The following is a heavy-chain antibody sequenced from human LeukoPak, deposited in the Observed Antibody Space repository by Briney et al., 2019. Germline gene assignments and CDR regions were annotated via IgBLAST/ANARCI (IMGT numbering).Heavy chain of an antibody. CDR2: IYYSGST. V-gene: IGHV4-59*01. Sequence: SETLSLTCTVSGGSISSYYWSWIRQPAGKGLEWIGYIYYSGSTNYNPSLKSRVTISVDTSKNQFSLKLSSVTAADTAVYYCARDRRDYVWGSYRFFAFDYWGQGTLVTVSS. CDR1: GGSISSYY. J-gene: IGHJ4*02. CDR3: ARDRRDYVWGSYRFFAFDY. D-gene: IGHD3-16*02.